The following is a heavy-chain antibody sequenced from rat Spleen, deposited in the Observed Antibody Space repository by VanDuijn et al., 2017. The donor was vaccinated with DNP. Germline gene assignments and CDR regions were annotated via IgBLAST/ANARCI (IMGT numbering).Heavy chain of an antibody. V-gene: IGHV5-22*01. CDR2: IRYDGGST. CDR3: ARHVLPLRVWDY. CDR1: GFTFSDYY. D-gene: IGHD4-1*01. Sequence: EVQLVESGGGLVQPGRSLKLACAASGFTFSDYYVAWVRQAPTKGLEWVAYIRYDGGSTYYGDSVKGRFTISRDNAINTLYLQMNSLRSEDMATYYCARHVLPLRVWDYWGQGVMVTVSS. J-gene: IGHJ2*01.